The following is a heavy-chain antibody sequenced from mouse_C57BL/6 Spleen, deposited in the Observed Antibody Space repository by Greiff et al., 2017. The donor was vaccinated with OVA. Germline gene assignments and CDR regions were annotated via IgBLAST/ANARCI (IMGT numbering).Heavy chain of an antibody. Sequence: EVQLQQSGPELVKPGASVKISCKASGYTFTDYYMNWVKQSHGKSLEWIGDINPNNGGTSYNQKFKGKATLTVDKSSSTSYMDLRSLTSEDSAVYYCARYDYENYAMDYWGQGTSVTVSS. CDR1: GYTFTDYY. CDR2: INPNNGGT. J-gene: IGHJ4*01. D-gene: IGHD2-4*01. V-gene: IGHV1-26*01. CDR3: ARYDYENYAMDY.